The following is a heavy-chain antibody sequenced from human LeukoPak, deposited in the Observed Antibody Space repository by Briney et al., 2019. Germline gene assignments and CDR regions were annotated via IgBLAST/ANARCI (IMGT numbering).Heavy chain of an antibody. D-gene: IGHD2-15*01. V-gene: IGHV1-46*01. Sequence: GASVKVSCKASGYTFTRHYMHWVRQAPGQGLEWMGIINPSGGSTSYAQKFQGRVTMTRDMSTSTVYMELSSLRSEDTAVYYCARDPRYCSGGSCRSPLDPWGQGTLVTVSS. CDR2: INPSGGST. CDR1: GYTFTRHY. CDR3: ARDPRYCSGGSCRSPLDP. J-gene: IGHJ5*02.